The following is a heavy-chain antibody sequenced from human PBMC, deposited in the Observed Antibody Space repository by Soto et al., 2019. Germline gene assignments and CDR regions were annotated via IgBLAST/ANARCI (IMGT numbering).Heavy chain of an antibody. CDR2: IIPIFGTA. V-gene: IGHV1-69*13. CDR1: GGTFSSYA. J-gene: IGHJ4*02. D-gene: IGHD1-26*01. Sequence: SVKVSCKASGGTFSSYAISWVRQAPGQGLEWMGGIIPIFGTANYAQKFQGRVTITADESTSTAYMELSSLRSEEPAVYYCARVIPRGVGAKALPRRYYIDYSGPVT. CDR3: ARVIPRGVGAKALPRRYYIDY.